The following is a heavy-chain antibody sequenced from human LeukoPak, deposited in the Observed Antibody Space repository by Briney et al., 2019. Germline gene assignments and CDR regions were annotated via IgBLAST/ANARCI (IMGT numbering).Heavy chain of an antibody. J-gene: IGHJ4*02. CDR1: GYTFTSYG. Sequence: EASVKVSCKASGYTFTSYGISWVRQAPGQVLEWMGWINPNSGGTNYAQKFQGRVTMTRDTSISTAYMELSRLRSDDTAVYYCARVPRFYGQAQAPFDYWGQGTLVTVSS. V-gene: IGHV1-2*02. CDR3: ARVPRFYGQAQAPFDY. CDR2: INPNSGGT. D-gene: IGHD3-10*01.